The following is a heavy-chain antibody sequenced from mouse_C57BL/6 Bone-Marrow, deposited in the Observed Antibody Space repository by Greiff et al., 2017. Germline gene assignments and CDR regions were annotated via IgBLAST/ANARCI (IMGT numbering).Heavy chain of an antibody. CDR2: ISSGGSYT. CDR1: GFTFSSYG. CDR3: ARTLVRFDY. Sequence: EVKLMESGGDLVKPGGSLKLSCAASGFTFSSYGMSWVRQTPDKRLEWVATISSGGSYTYYPDSVKGRFTISRDNAKNTLYLHRVSLKSEDTAMYYCARTLVRFDYWGQGTSLTVSS. J-gene: IGHJ2*02. V-gene: IGHV5-6*01.